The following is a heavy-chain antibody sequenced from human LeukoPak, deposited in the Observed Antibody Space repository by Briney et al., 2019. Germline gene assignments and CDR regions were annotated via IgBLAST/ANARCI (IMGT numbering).Heavy chain of an antibody. CDR3: ARDSSSWYSGNYYYGMDV. J-gene: IGHJ6*02. CDR1: GYTFTNYG. V-gene: IGHV1-8*02. D-gene: IGHD6-13*01. Sequence: GPVKVSCKASGYTFTNYGITWVRQAPGQGLEWMGWMNPNSGNTGYAQKFQGGVTMTRNTSISTAYMELSSLRSEDTAVYYCARDSSSWYSGNYYYGMDVWGQGTTVTVSS. CDR2: MNPNSGNT.